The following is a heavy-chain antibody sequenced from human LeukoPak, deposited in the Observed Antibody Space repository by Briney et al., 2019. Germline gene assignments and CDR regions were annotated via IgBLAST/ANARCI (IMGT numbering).Heavy chain of an antibody. D-gene: IGHD6-13*01. J-gene: IGHJ4*02. CDR3: AKDGRPHSSSWDDFDY. V-gene: IGHV3-30*18. Sequence: PGGSLRLSCAASGFTFSSYGMHWVRQAPGKGLEWVAVISYDGSNKYYADSVKGRFTISRDNSKNTLYLQMNSLRAEDTAVYYCAKDGRPHSSSWDDFDYWGQGTLVTVSS. CDR2: ISYDGSNK. CDR1: GFTFSSYG.